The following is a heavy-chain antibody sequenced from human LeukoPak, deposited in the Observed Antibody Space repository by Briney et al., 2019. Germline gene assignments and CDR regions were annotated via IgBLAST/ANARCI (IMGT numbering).Heavy chain of an antibody. Sequence: SETLSLTCAVYGGSFSGYYWGWIRQPPGKALEWIGNIFYSGSTYYSPSLKSRVTISLDTSRNQFSLKLNSVTAADTAVYYCARDRGTIDYWGQGTLVTVSS. V-gene: IGHV4-34*12. CDR3: ARDRGTIDY. D-gene: IGHD1-1*01. J-gene: IGHJ4*02. CDR2: IFYSGST. CDR1: GGSFSGYY.